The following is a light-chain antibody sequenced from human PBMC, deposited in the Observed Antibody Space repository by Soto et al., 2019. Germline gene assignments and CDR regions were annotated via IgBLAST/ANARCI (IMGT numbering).Light chain of an antibody. CDR1: QSIISSY. CDR2: GAS. CDR3: QQYGISPET. J-gene: IGKJ1*01. V-gene: IGKV3-20*01. Sequence: EIVLTQSPGTLSLSPGERATLSCRASQSIISSYLAWYQQKPGQAPRLLIYGASSRATDIPDRFSGSGSGTDFTLTISRLEPEDFAVYYCQQYGISPETFGQGTKVDIK.